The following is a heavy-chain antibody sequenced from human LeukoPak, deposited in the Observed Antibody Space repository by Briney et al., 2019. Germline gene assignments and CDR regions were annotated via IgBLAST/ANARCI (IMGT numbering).Heavy chain of an antibody. CDR1: GGSISSSNW. V-gene: IGHV4-4*02. CDR2: IYYSGST. Sequence: PSGTLSLTCAVSGGSISSSNWWSWVRQPPGKGLEWIGSIYYSGSTYYNPSLKSRVTISVDTSKNQFSLKLSSVTAADTAVYYCARQGFEILGIVVVLRYYFDYWGQGTLVTVSS. D-gene: IGHD2-2*03. CDR3: ARQGFEILGIVVVLRYYFDY. J-gene: IGHJ4*02.